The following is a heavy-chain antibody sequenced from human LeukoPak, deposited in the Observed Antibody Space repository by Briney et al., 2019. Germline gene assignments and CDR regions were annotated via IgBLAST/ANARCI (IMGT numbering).Heavy chain of an antibody. Sequence: ASVKVSCKASGYTFTAYYMHWVRQAPGQGLEWMGRINPNSGGTNYTQRFQGRVTMTRDTSITTAYMELSRLRSDDTAVYYCARAEYCSGTSCYSGGRLYSSSAGDYWGQGTLVTVSS. CDR1: GYTFTAYY. J-gene: IGHJ4*02. CDR2: INPNSGGT. CDR3: ARAEYCSGTSCYSGGRLYSSSAGDY. D-gene: IGHD2-2*01. V-gene: IGHV1-2*06.